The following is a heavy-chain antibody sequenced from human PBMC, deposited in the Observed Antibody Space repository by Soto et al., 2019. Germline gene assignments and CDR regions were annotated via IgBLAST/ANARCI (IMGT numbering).Heavy chain of an antibody. CDR3: TRGWGFRGSLVFDY. CDR2: IRTKAYGGTT. CDR1: GFTFGDYA. D-gene: IGHD3-16*01. V-gene: IGHV3-49*03. J-gene: IGHJ4*02. Sequence: GGSLRLSCTASGFTFGDYAMSWFRQAPGKGLEWVGFIRTKAYGGTTEYAASVKGRFTISRDDSKSIAYLQMNSLKTEDTAVYYCTRGWGFRGSLVFDYWGQGTLVTVSS.